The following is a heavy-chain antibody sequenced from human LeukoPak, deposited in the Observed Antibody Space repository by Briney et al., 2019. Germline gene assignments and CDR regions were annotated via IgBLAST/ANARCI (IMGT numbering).Heavy chain of an antibody. J-gene: IGHJ3*02. V-gene: IGHV3-30-3*01. CDR1: GFIFSSYA. Sequence: GGSLRLSCAASGFIFSSYAMHWVRQAPGKGLEWVAVISYDGSNKYYADSVKGRFTISRDNSKNTLYLQMNSLRAEDTAVYYCARARYSSGWYLGRSAFDIWGQGTMVTVSS. CDR3: ARARYSSGWYLGRSAFDI. CDR2: ISYDGSNK. D-gene: IGHD6-19*01.